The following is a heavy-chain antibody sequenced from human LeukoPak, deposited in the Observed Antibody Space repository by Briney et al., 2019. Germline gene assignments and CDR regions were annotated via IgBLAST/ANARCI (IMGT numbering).Heavy chain of an antibody. J-gene: IGHJ6*03. Sequence: PSETLSLTCTVSGGSITSGTYYWSWIRQPAGTGLEWIGHISTTGSTTYKPSLKSRVAIVVDTTKNQLSLKLSSVTAADTAVYYCARVNLEYCSSTSWSGCGYMDVWGKGTTVTVSS. V-gene: IGHV4-61*09. CDR1: GGSITSGTYY. D-gene: IGHD2-2*01. CDR2: ISTTGST. CDR3: ARVNLEYCSSTSWSGCGYMDV.